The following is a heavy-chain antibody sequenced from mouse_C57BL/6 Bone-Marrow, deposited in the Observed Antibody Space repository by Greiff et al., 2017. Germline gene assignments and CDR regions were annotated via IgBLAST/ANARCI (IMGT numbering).Heavy chain of an antibody. D-gene: IGHD1-1*01. CDR3: TSGVYYGSSPAWFAY. CDR1: GFTFSNYW. CDR2: IRLKSDNYAT. Sequence: EVQRVESGGGLVQPGGSMKLSCVASGFTFSNYWMNWVRQSPEKGLEWVAQIRLKSDNYATHYAESVKGRFTISRDDSKSSVYLQMNNLRAEDTGIYYCTSGVYYGSSPAWFAYWGQGTLVTVSA. V-gene: IGHV6-3*01. J-gene: IGHJ3*01.